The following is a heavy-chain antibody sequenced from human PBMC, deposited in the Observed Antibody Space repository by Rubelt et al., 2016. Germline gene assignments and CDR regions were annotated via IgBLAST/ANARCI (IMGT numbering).Heavy chain of an antibody. CDR1: GFTFSSYT. J-gene: IGHJ3*02. Sequence: EVQLVESGGGLVKPGGSLRLSCAASGFTFSSYTMNWVRQAPGKGLEWVSSISSSSAYIYYADSLKGRFTISRDNAKNSVYLQMNSLRVEDTAVYYCARKNDFDIWGQGTMVIVSS. V-gene: IGHV3-21*06. CDR2: ISSSSAYI. CDR3: ARKNDFDI.